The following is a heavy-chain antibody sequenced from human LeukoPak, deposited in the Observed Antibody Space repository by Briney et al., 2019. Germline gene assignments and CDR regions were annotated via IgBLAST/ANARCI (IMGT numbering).Heavy chain of an antibody. CDR3: ARARYGGNSEVGDY. D-gene: IGHD4-23*01. CDR2: SSAYNGST. CDR1: GYTFSSYG. V-gene: IGHV1-18*01. J-gene: IGHJ4*02. Sequence: ASVKVSCKASGYTFSSYGISWVRQAPGQGLEWMGWSSAYNGSTNYAQKFQGRVTMTTDTSTSTAYMELRSLRSDDTAVFYCARARYGGNSEVGDYWGQETLVTVSS.